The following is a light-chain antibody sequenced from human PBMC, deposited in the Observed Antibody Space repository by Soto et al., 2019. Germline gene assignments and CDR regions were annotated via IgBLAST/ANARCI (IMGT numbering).Light chain of an antibody. CDR3: QQCSTSPLT. J-gene: IGKJ4*01. V-gene: IGKV3-20*01. CDR2: DAS. CDR1: QTVRNNF. Sequence: EIVLTQSPGTLSLSPGERATLSCRASQTVRNNFLAWYQQKPGQAPRLLIHDASSRATGIPDSFSGSGSATDFTLTIARLEPEDFAVYYCQQCSTSPLTFGGGTKVEIK.